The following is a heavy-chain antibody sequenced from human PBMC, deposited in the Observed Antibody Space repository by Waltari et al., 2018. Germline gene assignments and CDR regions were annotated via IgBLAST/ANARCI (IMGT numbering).Heavy chain of an antibody. D-gene: IGHD3-16*01. CDR2: IRSDGSNK. CDR3: AKDLEGVGMDV. CDR1: GFTFSSYG. Sequence: QVQLVESGGGVVQPGGSLRLSCAASGFTFSSYGMHWLRQAPGKGLEWVAFIRSDGSNKYYADSVKGRFTISRDNSKNTLYLQMNSLRAEDTAVYYCAKDLEGVGMDVWGQGTTVTVSS. J-gene: IGHJ6*02. V-gene: IGHV3-30*02.